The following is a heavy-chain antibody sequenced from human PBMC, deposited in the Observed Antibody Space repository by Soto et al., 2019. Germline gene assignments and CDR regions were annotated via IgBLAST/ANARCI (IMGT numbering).Heavy chain of an antibody. J-gene: IGHJ4*02. CDR3: TIIRSLTASVPSYFDH. Sequence: VALSLTCTVSGGSISTGNYYWGLIRQPPGKGPEWIGSFNTGSTYYNPSLRTRVTISVDTSKNQFSLRLSSVTAADTAVYFCTIIRSLTASVPSYFDHWGQRTLGTVSS. CDR1: GGSISTGNYY. V-gene: IGHV4-39*01. D-gene: IGHD1-26*01. CDR2: FNTGST.